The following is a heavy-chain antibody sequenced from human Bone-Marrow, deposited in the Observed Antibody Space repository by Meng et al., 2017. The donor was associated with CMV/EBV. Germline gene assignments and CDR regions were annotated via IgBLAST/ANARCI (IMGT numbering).Heavy chain of an antibody. CDR1: GDSISSSSYY. Sequence: SETLSLTCTVSGDSISSSSYYWGWIRQPPGKGLEWIGSIYYSGSTYYNPSLKSRVTISVDTSKNQFSLKLSSVTAADTAVYYCARGAQISSTSCYYFDYWGQGTLVTVSS. CDR2: IYYSGST. J-gene: IGHJ4*02. CDR3: ARGAQISSTSCYYFDY. V-gene: IGHV4-39*07. D-gene: IGHD2-2*01.